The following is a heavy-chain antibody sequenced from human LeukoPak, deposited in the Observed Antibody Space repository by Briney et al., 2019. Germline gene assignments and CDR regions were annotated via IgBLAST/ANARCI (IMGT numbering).Heavy chain of an antibody. CDR2: ICTVGDT. V-gene: IGHV3-13*01. CDR1: GFIFSSYD. J-gene: IGHJ3*02. D-gene: IGHD2-2*01. CDR3: SRALKYCSSSSCFGRSYAFDI. Sequence: GGSLRLSCAASGFIFSSYDMHWVRQGPGKGLECVSGICTVGDTYYPGSVMGGFTISRENAKNSLYLQMNSLRAGDTAVYDCSRALKYCSSSSCFGRSYAFDIWGRGKRITVSS.